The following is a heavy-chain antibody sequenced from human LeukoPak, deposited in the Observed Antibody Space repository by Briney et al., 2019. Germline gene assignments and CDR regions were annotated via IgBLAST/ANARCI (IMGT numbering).Heavy chain of an antibody. CDR3: AKGDGGSYGQVPDY. D-gene: IGHD1-26*01. J-gene: IGHJ4*02. CDR2: ISWDGGST. Sequence: QTGGSLRLSCAASGFTFDDYTMHWVRQAPGKGLEWVSLISWDGGSTYYADSVKGRFTISRDNSKNSLYLQMNSLRTEDTALYYCAKGDGGSYGQVPDYWGQGTLVTVSS. V-gene: IGHV3-43*01. CDR1: GFTFDDYT.